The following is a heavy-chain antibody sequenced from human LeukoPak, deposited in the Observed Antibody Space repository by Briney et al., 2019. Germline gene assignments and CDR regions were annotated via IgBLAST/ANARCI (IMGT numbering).Heavy chain of an antibody. J-gene: IGHJ4*02. V-gene: IGHV4-59*01. CDR2: IYYSGGT. CDR3: ATNGTVGTTIDY. D-gene: IGHD1-26*01. Sequence: SETLSLTCTVSGGSINYYYWMWIRQPPGKGLEWIGYIYYSGGTHYNPSLKSRVTMLVDTSKNQFSLKLTAVTAADTAVYYCATNGTVGTTIDYWGQGTLVTVSS. CDR1: GGSINYYY.